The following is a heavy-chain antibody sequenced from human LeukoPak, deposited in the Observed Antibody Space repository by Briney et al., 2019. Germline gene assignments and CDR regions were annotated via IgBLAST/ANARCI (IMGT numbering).Heavy chain of an antibody. CDR1: GGSISSYY. CDR2: IYYSGST. Sequence: SGTLSLTCTVSGGSISSYYWSWLRQPPGKGLEWFGYIYYSGSTNYNPSLKSRVTISVDTSKNQFSLKLSSVAAADTAVYYCARVGYSYGPRYYYYYMDVWGKGTTVTVSS. J-gene: IGHJ6*03. CDR3: ARVGYSYGPRYYYYYMDV. V-gene: IGHV4-59*01. D-gene: IGHD5-18*01.